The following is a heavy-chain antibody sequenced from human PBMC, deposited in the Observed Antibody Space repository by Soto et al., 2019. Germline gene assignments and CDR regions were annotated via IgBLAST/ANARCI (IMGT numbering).Heavy chain of an antibody. CDR2: INHSGSA. CDR1: GESFSGYI. V-gene: IGHV4-34*01. J-gene: IGHJ4*02. Sequence: PSETLSLTSAVYGESFSGYIWTWIRQTPGKGLQWIGQINHSGSAFYNPSLKSRVTISVHTSNSQFSLELSSVTAADTAVYYCARGLITGSHYSGGWYYFDSWGQGTQVTVSS. CDR3: ARGLITGSHYSGGWYYFDS. D-gene: IGHD6-19*01.